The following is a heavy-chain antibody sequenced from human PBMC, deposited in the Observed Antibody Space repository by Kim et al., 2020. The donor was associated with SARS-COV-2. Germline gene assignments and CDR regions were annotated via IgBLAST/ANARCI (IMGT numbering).Heavy chain of an antibody. J-gene: IGHJ4*02. Sequence: TTHYPDSVKARFTISRHNSKNTVFLQMDSLRAEDTAVYFCARNLVTGHDDFWGQGTLVTVSS. D-gene: IGHD1-20*01. V-gene: IGHV3-53*04. CDR3: ARNLVTGHDDF. CDR2: TT.